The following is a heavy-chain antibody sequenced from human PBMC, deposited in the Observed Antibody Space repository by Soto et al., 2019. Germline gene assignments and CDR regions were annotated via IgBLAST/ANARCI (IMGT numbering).Heavy chain of an antibody. CDR1: GGSISSGGYY. V-gene: IGHV4-31*03. Sequence: QVQLQESGPGLVKPSQTLSLTCTVSGGSISSGGYYWSWIRQHPGKGLEWIGYIYYSGGTYYNPPLKSRVTISVDTSKNQFSLKLSSVTAAATAVYYCARWVGATSFDYWGQGTLVTVSS. CDR2: IYYSGGT. D-gene: IGHD1-26*01. J-gene: IGHJ4*02. CDR3: ARWVGATSFDY.